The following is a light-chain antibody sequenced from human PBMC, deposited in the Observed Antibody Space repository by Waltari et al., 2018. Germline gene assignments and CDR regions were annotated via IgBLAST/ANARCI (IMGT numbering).Light chain of an antibody. V-gene: IGLV2-14*01. Sequence: QSVLTQPASVSGSPGQSVTISCTGTSSDIGGYNFVPWYQQHPGKAPKLIIFEVNNRPSGVSIRFSGSKSDNTASLTISGLQAEDEADYYCSSYTSGTTLVAFGGGTRLTVL. CDR1: SSDIGGYNF. J-gene: IGLJ2*01. CDR2: EVN. CDR3: SSYTSGTTLVA.